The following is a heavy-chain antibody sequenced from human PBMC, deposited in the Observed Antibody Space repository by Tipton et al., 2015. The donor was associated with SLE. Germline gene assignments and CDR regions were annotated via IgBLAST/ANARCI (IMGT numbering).Heavy chain of an antibody. CDR3: ARDPAIVVVPAARINWYFDL. Sequence: LRLSCTVSGGSISSSSYYWGWIRQRPGKGLEWIGSIYYSGSTYYNPSLKSRVTISVDTSKNQFTLKLSSMTAADTAVYYCARDPAIVVVPAARINWYFDLWGRGTLVTVSS. CDR2: IYYSGST. V-gene: IGHV4-39*06. D-gene: IGHD2-2*01. J-gene: IGHJ2*01. CDR1: GGSISSSSYY.